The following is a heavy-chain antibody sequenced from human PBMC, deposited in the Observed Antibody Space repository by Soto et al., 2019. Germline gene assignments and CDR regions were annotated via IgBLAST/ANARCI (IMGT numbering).Heavy chain of an antibody. V-gene: IGHV4-59*01. Sequence: KTSETLSLTCTVSGVSTSSSYWSWIRQSPGTGLEWIGYIYYTGTTNYNPSLKRRVTISLDTAKNQFSLNVNSLTTADTAVYFCARGGNRYSNTASGVGGFDFWGQGTLVTVSS. J-gene: IGHJ4*02. CDR1: GVSTSSSY. CDR2: IYYTGTT. D-gene: IGHD5-12*01. CDR3: ARGGNRYSNTASGVGGFDF.